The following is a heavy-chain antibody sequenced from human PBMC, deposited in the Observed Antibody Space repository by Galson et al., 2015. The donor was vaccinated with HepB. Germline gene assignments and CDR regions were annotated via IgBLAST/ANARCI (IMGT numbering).Heavy chain of an antibody. D-gene: IGHD3-10*01. J-gene: IGHJ6*02. V-gene: IGHV1-18*01. CDR1: GSTFTSYG. CDR2: ISAYNGNT. Sequence: SCKASGSTFTSYGISWVRQAPGQGLEWMGWISAYNGNTNYAQKLQGRVTMTTDTSTSTAYMELRSLRSDDTAVYYCARIYTTDMVRGVIMPPSYYYYYGTDVWGQGTMVTVSS. CDR3: ARIYTTDMVRGVIMPPSYYYYYGTDV.